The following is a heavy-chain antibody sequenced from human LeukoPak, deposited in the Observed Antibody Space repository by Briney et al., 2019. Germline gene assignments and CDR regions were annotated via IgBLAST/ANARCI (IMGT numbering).Heavy chain of an antibody. J-gene: IGHJ2*01. CDR3: ARQYSDILTGYHRGELYWYFDL. D-gene: IGHD3-9*01. CDR1: GFTFRSYN. V-gene: IGHV3-48*01. CDR2: ITGGSTTI. Sequence: GGSLRLSCAASGFTFRSYNMNWVRQAPGKGLEWVSYITGGSTTIYYADSVKGRFTISRDNAKNSLYLQMNSLRAEDTAVYYCARQYSDILTGYHRGELYWYFDLWGRGTLVTVSS.